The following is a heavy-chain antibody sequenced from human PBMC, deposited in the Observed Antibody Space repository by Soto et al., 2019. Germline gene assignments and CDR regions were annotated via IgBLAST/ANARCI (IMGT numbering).Heavy chain of an antibody. CDR1: GFTFSSYA. J-gene: IGHJ4*02. CDR2: ITGSGGST. V-gene: IGHV3-23*01. CDR3: AEDSLIAARQCFDY. D-gene: IGHD6-6*01. Sequence: PGGSLRLSCAASGFTFSSYAMSWVRQAPGKGLEWVSAITGSGGSTYYADSVKGRFTISRDNSKNTLYLQMNSLRAEDTAVYYCAEDSLIAARQCFDYWGQGTLVTVSS.